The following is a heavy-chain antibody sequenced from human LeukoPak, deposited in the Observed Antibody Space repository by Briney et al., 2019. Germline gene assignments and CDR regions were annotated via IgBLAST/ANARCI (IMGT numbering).Heavy chain of an antibody. Sequence: PSETLSLTCTVSGGSVTSFYWSWIRQPPGKGLEWIGYIYNSENTKYNSSLESRVTMSVDTSKNQLFLKLSSVTAADTAVYYCARFRSGPSGWYVLWYFDLWGRGTLVTVSS. CDR2: IYNSENT. CDR1: GGSVTSFY. CDR3: ARFRSGPSGWYVLWYFDL. J-gene: IGHJ2*01. D-gene: IGHD6-19*01. V-gene: IGHV4-4*09.